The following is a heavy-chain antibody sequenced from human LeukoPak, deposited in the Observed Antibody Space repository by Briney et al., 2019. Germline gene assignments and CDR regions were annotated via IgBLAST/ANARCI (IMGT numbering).Heavy chain of an antibody. J-gene: IGHJ5*02. CDR1: GSSIGSYS. D-gene: IGHD3-9*01. CDR2: ISDSGSS. Sequence: SETLSLTCTVSGSSIGSYSWNWIRQAPGKRLEWIGYISDSGSSDYSPSLKSRATISVDTSRNQFSLKLTSVTAADTAMYYCARGPSSDYDILTGFSFADDWFDPWGQGTLVTVSS. CDR3: ARGPSSDYDILTGFSFADDWFDP. V-gene: IGHV4-59*01.